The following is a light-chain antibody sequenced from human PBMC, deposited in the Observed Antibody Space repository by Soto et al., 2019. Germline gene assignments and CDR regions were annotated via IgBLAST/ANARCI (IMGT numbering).Light chain of an antibody. Sequence: YVVTQPPCVTGSTSESVAISCTGTSSDVGSYNRVSWYQQPPGTAPKLLIYDVSNRPSGVPDRFSGSKSGNAASLTISGLQAEDEADYYCSSYTSSSTYVFGTGTKVTVL. CDR3: SSYTSSSTYV. J-gene: IGLJ1*01. CDR2: DVS. CDR1: SSDVGSYNR. V-gene: IGLV2-18*02.